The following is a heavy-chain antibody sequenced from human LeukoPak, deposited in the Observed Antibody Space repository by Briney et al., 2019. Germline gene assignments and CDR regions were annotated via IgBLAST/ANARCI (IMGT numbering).Heavy chain of an antibody. CDR1: GFAFSSSW. CDR2: IKQDGSEK. V-gene: IGHV3-7*01. CDR3: ARDLGRSSGIVD. J-gene: IGHJ4*02. Sequence: PGGSLRLSCAASGFAFSSSWMSWVRQAPGKGLEWVANIKQDGSEKYYVDSVKGRFTISRDNAKNSLYLQMNSLRAEDTAVYYCARDLGRSSGIVDWGQGTLVTVSS. D-gene: IGHD2-21*01.